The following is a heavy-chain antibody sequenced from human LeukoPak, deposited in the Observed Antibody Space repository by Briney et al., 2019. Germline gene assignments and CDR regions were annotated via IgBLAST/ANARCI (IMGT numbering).Heavy chain of an antibody. Sequence: ASVKVSCKVSGYTLTELSMFWVRQAPGKGLEWMGSFDPEDGKTVYAQKFQGRVTMTEDTSTDTAYMELSSLRSEDTAVYYCATGYLVAAGLMDVWGQGTTVTVSS. J-gene: IGHJ6*02. CDR1: GYTLTELS. CDR2: FDPEDGKT. D-gene: IGHD6-13*01. V-gene: IGHV1-24*01. CDR3: ATGYLVAAGLMDV.